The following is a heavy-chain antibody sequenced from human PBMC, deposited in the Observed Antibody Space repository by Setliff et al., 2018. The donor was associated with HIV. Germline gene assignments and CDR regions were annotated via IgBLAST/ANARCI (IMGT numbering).Heavy chain of an antibody. J-gene: IGHJ6*02. CDR2: IYTSGST. V-gene: IGHV4-4*07. D-gene: IGHD3-16*01. CDR3: ASQLWAGYYYYGMDV. CDR1: GGSISSYY. Sequence: SETLSLTCTVSGGSISSYYWSWIRQPAGKGLEWIGRIYTSGSTNYNPSLKSRVTMSVDTSKNQFSLKLSSVTAADTSVYYCASQLWAGYYYYGMDVWGQGTTVTVSS.